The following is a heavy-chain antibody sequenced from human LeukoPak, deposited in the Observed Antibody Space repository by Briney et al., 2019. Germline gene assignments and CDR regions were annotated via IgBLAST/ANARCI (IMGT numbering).Heavy chain of an antibody. D-gene: IGHD6-13*01. CDR2: IYSGGST. CDR1: GFTVSSTY. V-gene: IGHV3-66*02. Sequence: GGSLRLSCAASGFTVSSTYMSWVRQAPGKGLEWGSVIYSGGSTYYADSVKGRFTISRDNAKNTLYLQMNSLRAEDTAVYYCARDTGIASAGFDYWGQGTLVTVSS. J-gene: IGHJ4*02. CDR3: ARDTGIASAGFDY.